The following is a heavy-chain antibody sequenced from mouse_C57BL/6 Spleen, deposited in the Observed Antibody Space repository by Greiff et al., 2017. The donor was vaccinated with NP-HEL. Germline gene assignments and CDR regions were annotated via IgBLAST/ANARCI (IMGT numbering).Heavy chain of an antibody. V-gene: IGHV1-26*01. D-gene: IGHD2-10*02. Sequence: VQLQQSGPELVKPGASVKISCKASGYTFTDYYMNWVKQSHGKSLEWIGDINPNNGGTSYNQKFKGKATLTVDKSSSTAYMELRSLTSEDSAVYYCARKGGYGYDAMDYWGQGTSVTVSS. CDR1: GYTFTDYY. CDR2: INPNNGGT. J-gene: IGHJ4*01. CDR3: ARKGGYGYDAMDY.